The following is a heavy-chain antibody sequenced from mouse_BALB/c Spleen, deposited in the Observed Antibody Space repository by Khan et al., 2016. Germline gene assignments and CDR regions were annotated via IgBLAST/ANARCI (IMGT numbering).Heavy chain of an antibody. CDR2: IDPANGNT. CDR1: GFNIKDTY. J-gene: IGHJ3*01. D-gene: IGHD2-4*01. CDR3: ARSLYDYDVGFAY. V-gene: IGHV14-3*02. Sequence: IQLVQSGAELVKPGASVKLSCTASGFNIKDTYMHWVKQRPEQGLEWIGRIDPANGNTKYDPKFQGKATITADTSSNTAYMQLSSLTSEDTAVYYCARSLYDYDVGFAYWGQGTLVTVSA.